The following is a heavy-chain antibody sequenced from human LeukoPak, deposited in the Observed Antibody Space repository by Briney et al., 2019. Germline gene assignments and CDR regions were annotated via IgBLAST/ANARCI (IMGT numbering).Heavy chain of an antibody. CDR3: ARDGQWGLLDYYYYGMDV. Sequence: GGSLRLSCAASGFTFSRYAVHWVRQAPGKGLEWVAVISSDGSEEYYADSVKGRFTISRDNAKNSLYLQMNSLRAEDTAVYYCARDGQWGLLDYYYYGMDVWGQGTTVTVSS. V-gene: IGHV3-30-3*01. J-gene: IGHJ6*02. CDR1: GFTFSRYA. D-gene: IGHD1-26*01. CDR2: ISSDGSEE.